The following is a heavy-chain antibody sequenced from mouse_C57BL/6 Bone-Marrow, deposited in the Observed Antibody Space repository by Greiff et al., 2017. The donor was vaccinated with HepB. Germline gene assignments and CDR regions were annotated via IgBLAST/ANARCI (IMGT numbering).Heavy chain of an antibody. V-gene: IGHV1-85*01. CDR2: IYPKDGST. J-gene: IGHJ3*01. CDR1: GYTFTSYD. D-gene: IGHD3-2*02. Sequence: QVQLQQSGPELVKPGASVKLSCKASGYTFTSYDIHWVKQRPGQGLEWIGWIYPKDGSTKYNEKFKGKATLTVDTSSSTAYMELNSLASEDSAVYFCASDSAGSSYWGQGTLVTVSA. CDR3: ASDSAGSSY.